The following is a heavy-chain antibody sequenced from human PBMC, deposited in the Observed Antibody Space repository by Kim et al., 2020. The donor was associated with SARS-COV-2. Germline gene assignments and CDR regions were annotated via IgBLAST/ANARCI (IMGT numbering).Heavy chain of an antibody. CDR1: GYTFTGYY. CDR2: INPNSGGT. J-gene: IGHJ1*01. D-gene: IGHD3-10*01. CDR3: ARVYTRGSWYFQH. Sequence: ASVKVSCKASGYTFTGYYMHWVRQAPGQGLEWMGWINPNSGGTNYAQKFQGRVTMTRDTSISTAYMELSRLRSDDTAVYYCARVYTRGSWYFQHWGQGTLVTVSS. V-gene: IGHV1-2*02.